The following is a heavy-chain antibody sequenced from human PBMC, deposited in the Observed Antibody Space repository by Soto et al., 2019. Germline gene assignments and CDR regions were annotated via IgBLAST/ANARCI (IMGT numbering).Heavy chain of an antibody. Sequence: EVQLVESGGGLVQPGGSLRLSCAASGFTFSSYWMHWVRQAPGKGLVWVSRINSDGSSTNYADSVKGRFTISRDNAKITPYMQMNSLRAEDTAVYYCARDPAWFGAFDPGGQGTLVTVAS. CDR2: INSDGSST. J-gene: IGHJ5*02. CDR3: ARDPAWFGAFDP. D-gene: IGHD3-10*01. V-gene: IGHV3-74*01. CDR1: GFTFSSYW.